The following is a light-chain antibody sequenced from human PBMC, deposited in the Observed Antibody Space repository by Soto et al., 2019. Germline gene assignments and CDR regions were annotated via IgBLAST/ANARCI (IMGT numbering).Light chain of an antibody. V-gene: IGKV1-33*01. J-gene: IGKJ5*01. CDR2: DAS. CDR1: QNINNY. CDR3: QQYENLPT. Sequence: DIKMNQSPSSLSASVEDRVTITCQASQNINNYLNWYQQKPGRAPKLLIYDASNLEAGVPSRFRGSGSGTDFTFTISRLQPEDIATYYCQQYENLPTFGQGTRLETK.